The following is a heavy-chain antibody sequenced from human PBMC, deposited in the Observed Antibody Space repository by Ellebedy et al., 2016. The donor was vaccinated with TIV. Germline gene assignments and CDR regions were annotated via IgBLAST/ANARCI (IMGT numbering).Heavy chain of an antibody. V-gene: IGHV3-64D*06. D-gene: IGHD5-18*01. CDR1: GFTFSSYG. CDR3: VTRVRTAMGFDY. CDR2: ISNNGIST. J-gene: IGHJ4*02. Sequence: GESLKIPCSGSGFTFSSYGMHWVRQAPGKGLEDVSGISNNGISTSYADSVKGRFTISRDNSRNTLYLQMSSLKPEDTAVYYCVTRVRTAMGFDYWGQGTLVTVST.